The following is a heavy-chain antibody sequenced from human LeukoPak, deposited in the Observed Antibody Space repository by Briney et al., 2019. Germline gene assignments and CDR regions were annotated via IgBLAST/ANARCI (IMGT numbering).Heavy chain of an antibody. D-gene: IGHD4-17*01. CDR2: ISYDGSNK. CDR3: ARVGDYGWYFDL. V-gene: IGHV3-30*14. J-gene: IGHJ2*01. Sequence: GRSLRLSCAASEFTFSSYAMHWVRQAPGKGLEWVAVISYDGSNKYYADSVKGRFTISRDNSKNTLYLQMHSLRAEDTAVYYCARVGDYGWYFDLWGRGTLVTVSS. CDR1: EFTFSSYA.